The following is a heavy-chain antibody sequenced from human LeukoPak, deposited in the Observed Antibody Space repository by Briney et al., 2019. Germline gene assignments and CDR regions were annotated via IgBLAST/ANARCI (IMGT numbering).Heavy chain of an antibody. CDR3: ARRTFGGVIKY. Sequence: PSETLSLTCTVSGGSISSYYWSWIRQPPGKGLEWIGYIYYSGSANYHPSLKSRVTISVDTSKNRFSLKLSSVTAADTAVYYCARRTFGGVIKYWGQGTLVTVSS. CDR2: IYYSGSA. V-gene: IGHV4-59*12. D-gene: IGHD3-16*01. CDR1: GGSISSYY. J-gene: IGHJ4*02.